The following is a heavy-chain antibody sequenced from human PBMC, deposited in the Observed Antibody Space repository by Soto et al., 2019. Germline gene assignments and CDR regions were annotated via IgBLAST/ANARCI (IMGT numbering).Heavy chain of an antibody. CDR3: ARVPLL. J-gene: IGHJ4*02. V-gene: IGHV4-31*03. Sequence: PSETLSLTCTVSGDSINRGAYYWTWIRQHPGKGLEWIGYIYYSGSTYYNPSLKSRVTISVDTSKNQFSLKLSSVTAADTAVYYCARVPLLWGQGTLVTVSS. CDR1: GDSINRGAYY. CDR2: IYYSGST. D-gene: IGHD1-26*01.